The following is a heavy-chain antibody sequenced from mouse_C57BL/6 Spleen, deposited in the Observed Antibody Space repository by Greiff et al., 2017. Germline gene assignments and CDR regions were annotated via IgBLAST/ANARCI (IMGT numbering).Heavy chain of an antibody. Sequence: EVKLVESGGGLVKPGGSLKLSCAASGFTFSSYTMSWVRQTPEKRLEWVATISGGGGNTYYPDSVKGRFTISRDNAKNTLYLQMSSLRSEDTALYYCARHSDRTLFDYWGQGTTLTVSS. V-gene: IGHV5-9*01. CDR3: ARHSDRTLFDY. J-gene: IGHJ2*01. CDR2: ISGGGGNT. CDR1: GFTFSSYT.